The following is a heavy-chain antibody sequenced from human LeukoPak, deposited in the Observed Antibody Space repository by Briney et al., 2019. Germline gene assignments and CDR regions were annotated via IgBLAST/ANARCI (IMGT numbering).Heavy chain of an antibody. D-gene: IGHD2-15*01. J-gene: IGHJ6*02. CDR2: IIPILGIA. Sequence: VASVKVSCKASVGTFSSYAISWVRQAPGQGLEWMGRIIPILGIANYAQKFQGRVTITADKSTSTAYMELSSLRSEDTAVYYCARVALYCSGGSCYSWVLYYYYGMDVWGQGTTVTVSS. V-gene: IGHV1-69*04. CDR1: VGTFSSYA. CDR3: ARVALYCSGGSCYSWVLYYYYGMDV.